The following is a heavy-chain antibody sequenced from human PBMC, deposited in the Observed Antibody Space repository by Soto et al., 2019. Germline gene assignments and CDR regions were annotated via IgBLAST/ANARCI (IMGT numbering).Heavy chain of an antibody. D-gene: IGHD2-15*01. J-gene: IGHJ4*02. CDR3: AKRRGAGGHFDY. Sequence: DVQLLESGGGLVQPEGSLRLSCAASGFTFSSYAMGWVRQGPGKGLEWVAVVSIGGSTHYADSVRGRFTISRDNSKNTLSLQMPSLTAEDTAVYFCAKRRGAGGHFDYWGQGALVTVSS. V-gene: IGHV3-23*01. CDR2: VSIGGST. CDR1: GFTFSSYA.